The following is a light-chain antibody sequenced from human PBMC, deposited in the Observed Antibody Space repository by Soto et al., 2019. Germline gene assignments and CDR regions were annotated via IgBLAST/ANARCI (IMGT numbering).Light chain of an antibody. V-gene: IGLV1-40*01. Sequence: QSVLTQPPSVSGAPGQRVTISCTWSRSNIGAGYPVHWYQQLPGTAPKLLVAGNRPSGVPDRFSVSKSGASASLAITGLQAEDEADYYCQSYDSSLSRRWVFGGGTKVTVL. CDR2: G. CDR1: RSNIGAGYP. CDR3: QSYDSSLSRRWV. J-gene: IGLJ3*02.